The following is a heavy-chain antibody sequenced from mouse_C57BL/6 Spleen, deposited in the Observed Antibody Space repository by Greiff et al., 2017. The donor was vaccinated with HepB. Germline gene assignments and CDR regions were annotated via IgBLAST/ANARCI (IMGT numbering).Heavy chain of an antibody. CDR2: IRLKSDNYAT. V-gene: IGHV6-3*01. J-gene: IGHJ1*03. D-gene: IGHD2-4*01. CDR3: TGPIYYDYDVYFDV. CDR1: GFTFSNYW. Sequence: EVQVVESGGGLVQPGGSMKLSCVASGFTFSNYWMNWVRQSPEKGLEWVAQIRLKSDNYATHYAESVKGRFTISRDDSKSSVYLQMNNLRAEDTGIDYCTGPIYYDYDVYFDVWGTGTTVTVSS.